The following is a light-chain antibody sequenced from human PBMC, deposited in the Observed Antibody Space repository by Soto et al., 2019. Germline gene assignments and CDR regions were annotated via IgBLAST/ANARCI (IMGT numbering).Light chain of an antibody. CDR2: AAS. CDR1: QGISSY. Sequence: DIQLTQSPSFLSASVGDRVTITCRASQGISSYLAWYQQKPGKAPKLLIYAASTLQSGVPSRFSGSGSGTEFTLTISSLQPEDFATYYWQQPPAAFGQETKVKIK. V-gene: IGKV1-9*01. CDR3: QQPPAA. J-gene: IGKJ1*01.